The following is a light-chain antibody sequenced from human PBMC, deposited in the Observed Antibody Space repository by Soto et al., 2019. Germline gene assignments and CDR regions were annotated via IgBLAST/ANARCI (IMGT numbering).Light chain of an antibody. CDR2: KAS. J-gene: IGKJ2*01. V-gene: IGKV1-5*03. CDR3: QQYNDYPST. CDR1: QNINDW. Sequence: DIQMTQSPSTLSASVGDRITITCRASQNINDWLAWYQQKPGKAPKLLIYKASTLESGVPSRISGSGSGTEFTLTITSLQPDDFATYSCQQYNDYPSTFGQGTKVDTK.